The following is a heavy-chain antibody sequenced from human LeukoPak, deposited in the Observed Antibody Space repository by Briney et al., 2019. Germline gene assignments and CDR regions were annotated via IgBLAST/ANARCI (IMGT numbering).Heavy chain of an antibody. CDR2: ISSSSSYI. J-gene: IGHJ1*01. CDR1: GFTFSSYS. V-gene: IGHV3-21*01. Sequence: PGGSPRLSCAASGFTFSSYSMNWVRQAPGKGLEWVSSISSSSSYIYYADSVKGRFTISRDNAKNSLYLQMNSLRAEDTAVYYCARDPTYYYDSSGPRYFQHWGQGTLVTVSS. CDR3: ARDPTYYYDSSGPRYFQH. D-gene: IGHD3-22*01.